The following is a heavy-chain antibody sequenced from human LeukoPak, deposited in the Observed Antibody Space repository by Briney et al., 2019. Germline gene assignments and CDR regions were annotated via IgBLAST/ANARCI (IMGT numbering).Heavy chain of an antibody. J-gene: IGHJ4*02. D-gene: IGHD1-26*01. CDR2: ISGSGGST. CDR1: GFTLSSYA. Sequence: SGGSLRLSCAASGFTLSSYAMSWVRQAPGKGLEWVSAISGSGGSTYYADSVKGRFTISRDNSKNTLYLQMNSLRAEDTAVYYCAKDPNGSYAIYYFDYWGQGTLVTVSS. CDR3: AKDPNGSYAIYYFDY. V-gene: IGHV3-23*01.